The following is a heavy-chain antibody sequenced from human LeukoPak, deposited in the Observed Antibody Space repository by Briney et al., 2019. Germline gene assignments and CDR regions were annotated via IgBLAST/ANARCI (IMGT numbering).Heavy chain of an antibody. CDR1: GFTFDDYG. Sequence: GGSLRLSCAASGFTFDDYGMSWVRQAPGKGLEWVSGINWNGGSTGYADSVKGRFTISRDNAKNSLYLQMNSLRAEDTALYYCARDEDYDSSGYYDYWGQGTLVTVSS. CDR3: ARDEDYDSSGYYDY. J-gene: IGHJ4*02. V-gene: IGHV3-20*04. D-gene: IGHD3-22*01. CDR2: INWNGGST.